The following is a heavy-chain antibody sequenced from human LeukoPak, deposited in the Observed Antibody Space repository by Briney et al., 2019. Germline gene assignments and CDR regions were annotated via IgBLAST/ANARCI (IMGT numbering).Heavy chain of an antibody. D-gene: IGHD3-22*01. CDR2: ISSSGSTI. CDR1: GFTFSSYE. CDR3: AKDPVADYYDSSGPPYYFDY. V-gene: IGHV3-48*03. Sequence: GGSLRLSCAASGFTFSSYEMNWVRQAPGKGLEWVSYISSSGSTIYYADSVKGRFTISRDNSKNTLYLQMNSLRAEDTAVYYCAKDPVADYYDSSGPPYYFDYWGQGTLVTVSS. J-gene: IGHJ4*02.